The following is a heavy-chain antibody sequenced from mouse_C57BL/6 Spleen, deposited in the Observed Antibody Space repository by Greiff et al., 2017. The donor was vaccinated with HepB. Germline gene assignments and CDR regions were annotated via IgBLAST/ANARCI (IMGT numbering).Heavy chain of an antibody. CDR3: ARRYYGSSFSSWFAY. D-gene: IGHD1-1*01. J-gene: IGHJ3*01. Sequence: QVQLKQPGAELVMPGASVKLSCKASGYTFTSYWMHWVKQRPGQGLEWIGEIDPSDSYTNYNQKFKGKSTLTVDKSSSTAYMQLSSLTSEDSAVYYCARRYYGSSFSSWFAYWGQGTLVTVSA. CDR2: IDPSDSYT. V-gene: IGHV1-69*01. CDR1: GYTFTSYW.